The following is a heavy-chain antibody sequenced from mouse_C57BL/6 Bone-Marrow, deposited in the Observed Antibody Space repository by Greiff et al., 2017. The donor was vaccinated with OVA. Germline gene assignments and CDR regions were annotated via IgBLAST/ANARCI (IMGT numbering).Heavy chain of an antibody. CDR3: ARRECSYWYFDV. Sequence: QVQLQQPGAELVKPGASVKLSCKASGYTFTSYWMHWVTQRPGQGLEWIGMIHPNSGSTNYNEKFKSKATLTVDKSSRTAYMQLSSLTSEDSAVYYCARRECSYWYFDVWGTGTTVTVSS. CDR2: IHPNSGST. J-gene: IGHJ1*03. V-gene: IGHV1-64*01. CDR1: GYTFTSYW.